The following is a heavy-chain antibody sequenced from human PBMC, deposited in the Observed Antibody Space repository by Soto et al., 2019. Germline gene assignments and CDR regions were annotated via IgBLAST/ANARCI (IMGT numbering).Heavy chain of an antibody. V-gene: IGHV3-74*01. J-gene: IGHJ4*02. CDR2: IDGDGSRI. CDR3: VRDVQFQSFDY. D-gene: IGHD4-4*01. Sequence: EVQLVESGGGSVQPGESLRLSCAASGFIFSNFLMHWVRQGPGEGLVWLARIDGDGSRIRYADSVKGRFTISRDNAKNTRYLQMNSLRAYDTAMYYCVRDVQFQSFDYWGQGTLVTVSS. CDR1: GFIFSNFL.